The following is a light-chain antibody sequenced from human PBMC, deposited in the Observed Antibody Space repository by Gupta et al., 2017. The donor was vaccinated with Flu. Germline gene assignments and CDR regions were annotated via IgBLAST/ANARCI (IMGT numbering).Light chain of an antibody. Sequence: DIVMTQSPDSLAVSLGERATINCKSSQSILYSSNNKNYLVWYQQKPGQPPRLIIYWASSRASGVPDSFSGGGVGTXFTLTIXSRQAEDVAVYYCQQEDSSPYIFGXGTKLEIK. CDR3: QQEDSSPYI. CDR2: WAS. CDR1: QSILYSSNNKNY. J-gene: IGKJ2*01. V-gene: IGKV4-1*01.